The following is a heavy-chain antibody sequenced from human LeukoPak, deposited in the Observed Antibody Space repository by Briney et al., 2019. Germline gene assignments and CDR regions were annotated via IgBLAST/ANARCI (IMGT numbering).Heavy chain of an antibody. CDR1: GGSISSSSYY. Sequence: SETLSLTCTVSGGSISSSSYYWGWIRQPPGKGLEWIGSIYYSGSTNYNPSLKSRVTISVDTSKNQFSLKLSSVTAADTVVYYCARIAVAAIYYYYYMDVWGKGTTVTVSS. V-gene: IGHV4-39*07. D-gene: IGHD2-15*01. CDR2: IYYSGST. J-gene: IGHJ6*03. CDR3: ARIAVAAIYYYYYMDV.